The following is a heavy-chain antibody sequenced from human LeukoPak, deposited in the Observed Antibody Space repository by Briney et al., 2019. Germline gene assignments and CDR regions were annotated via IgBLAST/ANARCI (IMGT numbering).Heavy chain of an antibody. Sequence: GGSLRLSCAASGFTFSSYAMSWVRQAPGKGLEWVSGISGSGGSTDYADSVKGRFTISRDNSKNTLYLQMDSLRAEDTAVYYCAKDIAAAGQIDYWGQGTLVTVSS. V-gene: IGHV3-23*01. D-gene: IGHD6-13*01. CDR1: GFTFSSYA. CDR3: AKDIAAAGQIDY. CDR2: ISGSGGST. J-gene: IGHJ4*02.